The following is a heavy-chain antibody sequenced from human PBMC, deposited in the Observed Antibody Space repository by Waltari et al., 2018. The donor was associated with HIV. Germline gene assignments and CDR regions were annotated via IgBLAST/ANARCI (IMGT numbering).Heavy chain of an antibody. V-gene: IGHV3-74*01. CDR1: GFIFTHYW. J-gene: IGHJ4*02. CDR3: ATTATSTYCK. CDR2: VNDDGKYR. Sequence: EVHLMDSGGGSVQPGGSLRLSCEASGFIFTHYWMHWVRQRTGGGLEWVSRVNDDGKYRDEADFVQGRFTISRDNARNTVSLQLSGVRPEDSGVYYCATTATSTYCKWGQGTQVTVSS. D-gene: IGHD4-17*01.